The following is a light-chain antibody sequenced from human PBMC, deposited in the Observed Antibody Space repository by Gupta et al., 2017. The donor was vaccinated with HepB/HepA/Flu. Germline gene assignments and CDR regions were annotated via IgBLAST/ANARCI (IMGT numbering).Light chain of an antibody. CDR2: AAS. CDR1: QGINTY. J-gene: IGKJ4*01. V-gene: IGKV1-9*01. Sequence: DIQLTQSPSFLSASVGDRVTMTCRASQGINTYLAWYQQKPGKPPRLLIYAASILESGVPSRFSGSGSGTEFTLTISSLQPEDFGSYYCQQVDRYPLNFGGGTKVEI. CDR3: QQVDRYPLN.